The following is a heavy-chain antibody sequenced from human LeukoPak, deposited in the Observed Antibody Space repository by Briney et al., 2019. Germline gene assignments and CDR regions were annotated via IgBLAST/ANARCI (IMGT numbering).Heavy chain of an antibody. CDR1: GFTFSSYW. CDR2: IDRDGSRI. J-gene: IGHJ4*02. Sequence: GGSLRLSCAVSGFTFSSYWMHWVRQAPGKGLVWVSRIDRDGSRINYADSVKGRFTISRDNAKNSLYLQMNSLRAEDTAVYYCARDSRVMAGADFDYWGQGTLVTVSS. D-gene: IGHD1-26*01. V-gene: IGHV3-74*01. CDR3: ARDSRVMAGADFDY.